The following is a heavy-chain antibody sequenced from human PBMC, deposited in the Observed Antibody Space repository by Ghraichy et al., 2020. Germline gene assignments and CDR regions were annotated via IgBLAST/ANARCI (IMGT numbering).Heavy chain of an antibody. CDR2: INTRRRTI. Sequence: GGSLRLSCAASGFFFSNSSMNWVRQPPGKGLEWVAYINTRRRTIQYADSVRGRFTIARDNDGNSLFLQMNSLREEDTALYYCSVGPASWRQGTLVTVAS. D-gene: IGHD6-25*01. J-gene: IGHJ1*01. CDR1: GFFFSNSS. V-gene: IGHV3-48*02. CDR3: SVGPAS.